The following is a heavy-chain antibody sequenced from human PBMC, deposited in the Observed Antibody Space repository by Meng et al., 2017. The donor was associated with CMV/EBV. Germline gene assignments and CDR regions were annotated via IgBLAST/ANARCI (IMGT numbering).Heavy chain of an antibody. D-gene: IGHD3-3*01. J-gene: IGHJ6*02. CDR2: INPNSGGT. CDR1: VYTVTGYY. Sequence: SVKVSCKASVYTVTGYYMPWVRQAPGQGLVWMGWINPNSGGTNYAQKFQGRVTMTRDTSISTAYMELSRLRSDDTAVYYCARDLYDDFWSGYYFYYGMDVWGQGTTVTVSS. V-gene: IGHV1-2*02. CDR3: ARDLYDDFWSGYYFYYGMDV.